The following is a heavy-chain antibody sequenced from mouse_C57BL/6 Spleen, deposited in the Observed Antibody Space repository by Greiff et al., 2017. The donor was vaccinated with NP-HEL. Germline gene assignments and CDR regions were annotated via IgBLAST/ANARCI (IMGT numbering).Heavy chain of an antibody. D-gene: IGHD4-1*01. CDR3: AKPITGTGYWYFDV. CDR2: IWRGGST. Sequence: QVQLKESGPGLVQPSQSLSITCTVSGFSLTSYGVHWVRQSPGKGLEWLGVIWRGGSTDYNAAFMSRLSITKDNSKSQVFFKMNSLQADDTAIYYCAKPITGTGYWYFDVWGTGTTVTVSS. J-gene: IGHJ1*03. V-gene: IGHV2-5*01. CDR1: GFSLTSYG.